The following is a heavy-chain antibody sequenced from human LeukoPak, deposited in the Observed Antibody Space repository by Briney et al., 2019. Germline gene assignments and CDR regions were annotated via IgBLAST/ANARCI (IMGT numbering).Heavy chain of an antibody. Sequence: GGSLRLSCAASGFSFSDYGMNWVRRAPGKGLEWLSHINSKGAVISYADSVKGRFTISRDTAKSSLYLQMNSLKIEDTAIYFCARDPDGDYDFDYWGQGTLVTVSS. CDR1: GFSFSDYG. CDR2: INSKGAVI. D-gene: IGHD4-17*01. V-gene: IGHV3-48*01. CDR3: ARDPDGDYDFDY. J-gene: IGHJ4*02.